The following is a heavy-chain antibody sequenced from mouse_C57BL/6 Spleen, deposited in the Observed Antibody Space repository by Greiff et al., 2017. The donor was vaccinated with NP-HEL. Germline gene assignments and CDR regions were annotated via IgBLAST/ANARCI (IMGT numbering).Heavy chain of an antibody. CDR2: IGPGSGST. CDR1: GYTFTSYW. J-gene: IGHJ1*03. CDR3: ARGTTDPYWYFDV. D-gene: IGHD1-1*01. Sequence: QVQLQQPGAELVKPGASVKLSCKASGYTFTSYWMHWVKQRPGRGLEWIGKIGPGSGSTYYNEKFKGKATLTADKSSSTAYMQLSSLTSEDSAVYFCARGTTDPYWYFDVWGTGTTVTVSS. V-gene: IGHV1-62-3*01.